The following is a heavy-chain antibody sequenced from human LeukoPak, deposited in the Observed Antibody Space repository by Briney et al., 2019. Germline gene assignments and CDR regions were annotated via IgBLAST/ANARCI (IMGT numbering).Heavy chain of an antibody. J-gene: IGHJ4*02. D-gene: IGHD3-10*01. CDR3: ARVRLDSGTYSLYY. CDR2: ISGRSSTK. Sequence: PGGSLRLSCAASGFTFSSYSMNWVRQAPGKGLEWVSYISGRSSTKYYADSVKGRFTISRDSAENSLYLQMNSLRVEDTAVYYCARVRLDSGTYSLYYWGQGTLVTVSS. V-gene: IGHV3-48*01. CDR1: GFTFSSYS.